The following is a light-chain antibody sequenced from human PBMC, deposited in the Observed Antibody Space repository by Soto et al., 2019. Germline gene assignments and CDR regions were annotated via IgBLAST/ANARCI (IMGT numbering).Light chain of an antibody. CDR3: CSYTSTTTNV. Sequence: QSALTQPASVSGSPGQSITISCTGTSSDVGGFNSVSWYQLRPGTAPKLILYDVVDRPSGVSYRFSGSKSGNTASLTISGLQAAYEADYFCCSYTSTTTNVFGSGTKLTVL. CDR2: DVV. J-gene: IGLJ1*01. CDR1: SSDVGGFNS. V-gene: IGLV2-14*03.